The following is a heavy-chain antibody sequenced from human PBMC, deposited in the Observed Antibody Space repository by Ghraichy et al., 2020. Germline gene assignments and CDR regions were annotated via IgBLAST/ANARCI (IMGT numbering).Heavy chain of an antibody. CDR2: VNHGGST. J-gene: IGHJ2*01. CDR3: AGRRAAPNYWFFDL. Sequence: SETLSLSCAVYGGSFSGYNWSWIRWPPGKGLEWIGEVNHGGSTNYNPSLKSRVTISVDTSKNQFSLKLRSLTAADTAVYYCAGRRAAPNYWFFDLWGRGTLVTVSS. CDR1: GGSFSGYN. D-gene: IGHD6-6*01. V-gene: IGHV4-34*01.